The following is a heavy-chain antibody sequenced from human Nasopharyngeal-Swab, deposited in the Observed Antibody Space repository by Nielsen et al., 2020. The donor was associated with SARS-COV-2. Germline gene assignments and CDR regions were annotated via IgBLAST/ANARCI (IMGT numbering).Heavy chain of an antibody. J-gene: IGHJ6*02. D-gene: IGHD4-17*01. CDR2: INHSGST. CDR1: GGSFSGYY. Sequence: SETLSLTCAVYGGSFSGYYWSWIRQPPRKGWEWIGEINHSGSTNYNPSLKSRVTISVDTSKNKFSLKLRAVTAADTAVYYCARVGGDGYYYYGMDVWGQGTTVTVSS. V-gene: IGHV4-34*01. CDR3: ARVGGDGYYYYGMDV.